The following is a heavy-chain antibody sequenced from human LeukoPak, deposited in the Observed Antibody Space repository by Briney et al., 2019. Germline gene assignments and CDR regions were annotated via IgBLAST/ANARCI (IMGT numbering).Heavy chain of an antibody. CDR3: AKDGGRFGELFAYYYGMDV. CDR2: IYSGGST. V-gene: IGHV3-66*01. D-gene: IGHD3-10*01. Sequence: PGGSLRLSCAASGFTVSSNYMSWVRQAPGKGLEWVSVIYSGGSTYYADSVKGRFTISRDNSKNTLYLQMNSLRAEDTAVYYCAKDGGRFGELFAYYYGMDVWGQGTTVTVSS. CDR1: GFTVSSNY. J-gene: IGHJ6*02.